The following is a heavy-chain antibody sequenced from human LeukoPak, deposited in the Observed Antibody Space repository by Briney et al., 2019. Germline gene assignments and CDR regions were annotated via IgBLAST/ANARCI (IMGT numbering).Heavy chain of an antibody. CDR3: AREGYYYDSSDSYYYGMDV. V-gene: IGHV4-39*07. CDR2: IYYSGST. CDR1: GGSISNSGHY. J-gene: IGHJ6*02. Sequence: SETLSLTCTVSGGSISNSGHYWGWIRQPPGKGLEWIGSIYYSGSTYYNPSLKSRVTISVDTSKNQFSLKLSSVTAADTAVYYCAREGYYYDSSDSYYYGMDVWGQGTTVTVSS. D-gene: IGHD3-22*01.